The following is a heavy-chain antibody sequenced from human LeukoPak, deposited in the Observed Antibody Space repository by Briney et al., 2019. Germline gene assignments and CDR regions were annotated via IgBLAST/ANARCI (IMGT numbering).Heavy chain of an antibody. D-gene: IGHD3-3*01. J-gene: IGHJ6*02. Sequence: PGASLRLSCAASGFTFSTYSMNWVRQAPGKGLEWVSAISGSGGGTYYADSVKGRFTISRDNSKNTLYLQMNSLRAEDTAVYYCAKREDVDTIFGVVTSGGMDVWGQGTTVTVFS. V-gene: IGHV3-23*01. CDR3: AKREDVDTIFGVVTSGGMDV. CDR2: ISGSGGGT. CDR1: GFTFSTYS.